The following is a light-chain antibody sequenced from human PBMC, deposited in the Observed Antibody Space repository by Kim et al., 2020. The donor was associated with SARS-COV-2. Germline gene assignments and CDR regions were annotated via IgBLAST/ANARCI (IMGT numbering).Light chain of an antibody. Sequence: GQRFTISCSGSSSNIGSNTVTWYQQFPGTAPNLLIDSNDRRPSGVSDRVSCSQSGTSASLAISGLQSEDEADYYCATWDDSLDVWMFGGGTQLTVL. CDR3: ATWDDSLDVWM. CDR2: SND. V-gene: IGLV1-44*01. CDR1: SSNIGSNT. J-gene: IGLJ3*02.